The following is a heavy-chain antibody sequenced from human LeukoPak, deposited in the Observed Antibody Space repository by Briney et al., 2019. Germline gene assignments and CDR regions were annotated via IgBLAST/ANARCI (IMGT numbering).Heavy chain of an antibody. V-gene: IGHV1-2*02. CDR3: ARDRAILRFGRGNWFDP. CDR1: GYTFTGYY. CDR2: INPNSGGT. J-gene: IGHJ5*02. D-gene: IGHD3-10*01. Sequence: ASVKVSCKASGYTFTGYYMHWVRQAPGQGLEWMGWINPNSGGTNYAQKFQGRVTMTRDTSISTAYMELSRLRSDDTAVYYCARDRAILRFGRGNWFDPWGQGTLVTVSS.